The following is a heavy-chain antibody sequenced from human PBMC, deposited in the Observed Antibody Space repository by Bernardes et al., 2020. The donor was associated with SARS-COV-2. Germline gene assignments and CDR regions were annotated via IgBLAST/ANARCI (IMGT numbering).Heavy chain of an antibody. J-gene: IGHJ5*02. D-gene: IGHD7-27*01. CDR2: IYYSGST. V-gene: IGHV4-59*01. CDR3: ARGPGEWFDP. CDR1: GGSISSYY. Sequence: SETLSRTCTVSGGSISSYYWSWIRQPPGKGLEWIGYIYYSGSTNYNPSLKSRVTISVDTSKNQFSLKLSSVTAADTAVYYCARGPGEWFDPWGQGTLVTVSS.